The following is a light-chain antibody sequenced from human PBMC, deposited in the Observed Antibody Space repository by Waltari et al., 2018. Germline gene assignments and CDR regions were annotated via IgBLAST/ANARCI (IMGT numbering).Light chain of an antibody. Sequence: DIQMTQSPSTLSASVGDRVIITCRASKSISKWLAWYQQKPGKAPNLLIYKASTLESGGPSRFSGSGSGTDVTLTISSRQPDDFATYYCQQYNSYSLLTFGGGTKIEIK. J-gene: IGKJ4*01. CDR2: KAS. CDR3: QQYNSYSLLT. V-gene: IGKV1-5*03. CDR1: KSISKW.